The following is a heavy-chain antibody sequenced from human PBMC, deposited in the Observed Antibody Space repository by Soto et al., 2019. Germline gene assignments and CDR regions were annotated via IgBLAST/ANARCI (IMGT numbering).Heavy chain of an antibody. CDR3: VRGSSGWYPVDY. CDR2: LNTGNVNT. Sequence: QVQLVQSGAEVKKPGASVKVSCEASGYTFTTYSIHWVRQAPGQRLEWMGWLNTGNVNTKYSQKFQDRVTFTRDTSAITAYMELSSLTSEDTGVYYCVRGSSGWYPVDYWGQGTLVTVSS. CDR1: GYTFTTYS. V-gene: IGHV1-3*04. J-gene: IGHJ4*02. D-gene: IGHD6-19*01.